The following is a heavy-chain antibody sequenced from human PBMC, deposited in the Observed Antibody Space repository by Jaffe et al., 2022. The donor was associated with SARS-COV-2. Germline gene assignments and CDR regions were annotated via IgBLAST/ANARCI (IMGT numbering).Heavy chain of an antibody. Sequence: QVQLVQSGAEVKKPGASVKVSCKASGYTFTGYYMHWVRQAPGQGLEWMGWINPNSGGTNYAQKFQGWVTMTRDTSISTAYMELSRLRSDDTAVYYCARVGGAGADYYGMDVWGQGTTVTVSS. J-gene: IGHJ6*02. CDR3: ARVGGAGADYYGMDV. CDR2: INPNSGGT. V-gene: IGHV1-2*04. CDR1: GYTFTGYY.